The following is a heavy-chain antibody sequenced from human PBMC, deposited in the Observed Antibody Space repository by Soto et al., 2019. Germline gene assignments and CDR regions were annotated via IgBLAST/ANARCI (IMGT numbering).Heavy chain of an antibody. Sequence: SSVRVSCKASGGTFSSYAISWVRQAPGQGLEWMGGIIPIFGTANYAQKFQGRVTITADKSTSTAYMELSSLRSEDTAVYYCARTKGYSYGRSLYTDYWVQGTVFTVAS. CDR3: ARTKGYSYGRSLYTDY. CDR1: GGTFSSYA. CDR2: IIPIFGTA. D-gene: IGHD5-18*01. V-gene: IGHV1-69*06. J-gene: IGHJ4*02.